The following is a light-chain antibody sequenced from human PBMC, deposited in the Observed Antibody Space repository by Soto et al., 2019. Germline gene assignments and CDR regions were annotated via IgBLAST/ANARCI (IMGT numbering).Light chain of an antibody. CDR1: QGISSY. V-gene: IGKV1-8*01. Sequence: AIRMTQSPSSLSASTGDRVTITCRASQGISSYLAWYQQKPGKAPKLLIYAASTLQSGVPSRFSSSGSGTDFTLSISCQQSEYFATYYCQQYYSYPRTFGQGTKVEIK. J-gene: IGKJ1*01. CDR2: AAS. CDR3: QQYYSYPRT.